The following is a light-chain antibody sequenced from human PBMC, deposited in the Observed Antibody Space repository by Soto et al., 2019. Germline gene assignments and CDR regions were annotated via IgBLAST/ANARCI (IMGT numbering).Light chain of an antibody. J-gene: IGKJ1*01. Sequence: PGESATLSCRASQTVSITYLTWYQQKPGQAPRLLIYGVSTRATGIPDRFSGSWSGTDFTLSISRLEPEDFAVYYCGQFVSSPPRTFGQGTKVDNK. CDR3: GQFVSSPPRT. V-gene: IGKV3-20*01. CDR2: GVS. CDR1: QTVSITY.